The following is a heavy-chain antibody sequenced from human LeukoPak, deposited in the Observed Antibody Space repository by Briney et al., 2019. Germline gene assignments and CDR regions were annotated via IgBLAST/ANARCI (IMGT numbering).Heavy chain of an antibody. Sequence: GRSLRLSCAASGFTFSSYGMHWVRQAPGKGLEWVAVIWYDGSNKYYADSVKGRFTISRDNSKNTLYLQMNSLRAEDTAVYYCARDGNIVVVPAAPGGMDVWGQGTTVTVSS. V-gene: IGHV3-33*01. CDR1: GFTFSSYG. J-gene: IGHJ6*02. D-gene: IGHD2-2*01. CDR2: IWYDGSNK. CDR3: ARDGNIVVVPAAPGGMDV.